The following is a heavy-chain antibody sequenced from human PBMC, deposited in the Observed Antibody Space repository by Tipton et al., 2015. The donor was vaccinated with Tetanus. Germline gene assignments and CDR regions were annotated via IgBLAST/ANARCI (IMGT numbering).Heavy chain of an antibody. CDR3: ARGVWFGPGPRYYFDY. V-gene: IGHV4-4*07. Sequence: GLVKPSETLSLTCTVSGGSIISYYWSWIRQPAGKGLEWIGRVYSSGSTRYNPSLKSRVPMSLDTSKKQFSLSLNSVTAADTAVYFCARGVWFGPGPRYYFDYWGQGTLVTVSS. CDR2: VYSSGST. CDR1: GGSIISYY. D-gene: IGHD3-10*01. J-gene: IGHJ4*02.